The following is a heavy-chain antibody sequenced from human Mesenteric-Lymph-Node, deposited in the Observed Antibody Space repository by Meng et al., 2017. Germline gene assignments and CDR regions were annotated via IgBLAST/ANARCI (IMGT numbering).Heavy chain of an antibody. CDR1: GYTYTSYG. V-gene: IGHV1-18*01. CDR3: ATFYSSSGATATPDDH. CDR2: MNTYNGNA. J-gene: IGHJ4*02. D-gene: IGHD3-10*01. Sequence: ASVKVSCKASGYTYTSYGITWVRQAPGHGLEWMGWMNTYNGNAKYAQKFQGRVTMTTDTSTSTAYMELRSLRSDDTAMYYCATFYSSSGATATPDDHWVQGTLVTVSS.